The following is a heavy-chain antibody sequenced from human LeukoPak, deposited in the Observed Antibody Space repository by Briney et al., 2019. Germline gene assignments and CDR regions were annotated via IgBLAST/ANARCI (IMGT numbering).Heavy chain of an antibody. J-gene: IGHJ5*02. CDR1: GYTFTTYD. V-gene: IGHV1-8*01. D-gene: IGHD4-23*01. CDR3: ARGPNKSDGGNSGSAWFDP. Sequence: GASVKVSCKASGYTFTTYDINWVRQATGQGLEWMGWMNPNSGNTGYAQKFQGRVTMTRNTSISTAYMELSSLRSEDTAVYNCARGPNKSDGGNSGSAWFDPWGQGTLVTVSS. CDR2: MNPNSGNT.